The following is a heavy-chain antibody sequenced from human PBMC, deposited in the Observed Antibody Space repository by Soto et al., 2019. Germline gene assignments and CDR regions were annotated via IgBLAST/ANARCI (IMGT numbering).Heavy chain of an antibody. J-gene: IGHJ5*02. CDR1: GGSISSSSYF. CDR3: ARQDDFWSGSNWFDP. D-gene: IGHD3-3*01. Sequence: SETVSLTCSVSGGSISSSSYFWGWIRQPPGKGLEWIGSIYYSGSTYYNPSLKSRVTVSVDTSKNQFSLKLSSVTAADTAVYYCARQDDFWSGSNWFDPWGQGTLVTVSS. CDR2: IYYSGST. V-gene: IGHV4-39*01.